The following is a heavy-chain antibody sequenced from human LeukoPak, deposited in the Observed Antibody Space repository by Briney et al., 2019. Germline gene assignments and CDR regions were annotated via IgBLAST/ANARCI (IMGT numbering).Heavy chain of an antibody. V-gene: IGHV4-61*02. CDR3: ARDRPVFFDP. D-gene: IGHD2-2*01. J-gene: IGHJ5*02. CDR1: GGSISSGSYY. CDR2: IYTSGST. Sequence: SSQTLCLTCTVSGGSISSGSYYWSWIRQPAGKGLEWIGRIYTSGSTNYNPSLKSRVTISVDTSKNQFSLKLSSLAAADTAVYYSARDRPVFFDPWGQGTLVTVSS.